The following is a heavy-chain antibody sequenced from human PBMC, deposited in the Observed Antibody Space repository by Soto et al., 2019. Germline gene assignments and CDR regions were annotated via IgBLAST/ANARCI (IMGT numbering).Heavy chain of an antibody. D-gene: IGHD6-19*01. CDR2: INHSGST. CDR1: GGSFSGYY. Sequence: SETLSLTCAVYGGSFSGYYWSWIRQPPGKGLEWIGEINHSGSTNYNPSLKSRVTISVDTSKNQFSLKLSSVTAADTAVYYCARGRRGWYPHYYYGMDVWGQGTTVTVSS. J-gene: IGHJ6*02. CDR3: ARGRRGWYPHYYYGMDV. V-gene: IGHV4-34*01.